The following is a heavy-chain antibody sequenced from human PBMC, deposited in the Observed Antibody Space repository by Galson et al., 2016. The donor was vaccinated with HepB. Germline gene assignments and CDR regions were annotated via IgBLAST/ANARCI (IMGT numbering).Heavy chain of an antibody. V-gene: IGHV2-5*02. Sequence: PALVKPTQTLTLTCTFSGFSLSSTKVGVGWIRQRPGEALEWLAFIYWDDDKRYSPTLKSRLTITKDTSKNQVVLTMTNVDPVDTATYYCEHSSGWLFDWWGQGTLVTVSS. CDR2: IYWDDDK. D-gene: IGHD6-19*01. J-gene: IGHJ5*01. CDR3: EHSSGWLFDW. CDR1: GFSLSSTKVG.